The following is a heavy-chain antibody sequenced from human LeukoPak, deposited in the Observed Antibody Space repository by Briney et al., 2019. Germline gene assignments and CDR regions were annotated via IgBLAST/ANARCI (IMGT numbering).Heavy chain of an antibody. Sequence: GGFLRLSCAASGFTFSDYNMNWVRQAPGKGLEWVSYISSSGSTIYYADSVKGRFTISRDNAESSLYLQMNSLRVEDTGVYYCARGPGNPTRNDYWGQGTLVTVSS. CDR3: ARGPGNPTRNDY. J-gene: IGHJ4*02. V-gene: IGHV3-48*01. CDR1: GFTFSDYN. CDR2: ISSSGSTI.